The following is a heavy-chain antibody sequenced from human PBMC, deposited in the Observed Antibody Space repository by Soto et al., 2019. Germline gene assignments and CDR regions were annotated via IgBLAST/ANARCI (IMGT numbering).Heavy chain of an antibody. D-gene: IGHD3-16*01. CDR3: ARAPTGE. CDR2: IYHSGST. V-gene: IGHV4-31*03. CDR1: GDSITSGGYF. J-gene: IGHJ4*02. Sequence: PWETLSLTCTVSGDSITSGGYFWSWIRQHPVKGLEWIGYIYHSGSTYYKPSLRGRVSMSVDTSKNQFSLELTSVTVADTAVYYCARAPTGEWGQGTLVTVSS.